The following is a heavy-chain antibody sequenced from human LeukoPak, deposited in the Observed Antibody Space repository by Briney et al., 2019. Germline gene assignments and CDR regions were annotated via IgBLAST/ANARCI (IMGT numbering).Heavy chain of an antibody. J-gene: IGHJ4*02. CDR1: GGSISSDGYS. CDR3: ARGGKQRNTKGGAARSGWN. CDR2: INHSGST. Sequence: PSQTLSLTCTVSGGSISSDGYSWSWIRQPPGKGLEWIGEINHSGSTNYNPSLKSRVTISVDTSKNQFSLKLSSVTAADTAVYYCARGGKQRNTKGGAARSGWNWGQGTLVTVSS. V-gene: IGHV4-30-2*01. D-gene: IGHD6-6*01.